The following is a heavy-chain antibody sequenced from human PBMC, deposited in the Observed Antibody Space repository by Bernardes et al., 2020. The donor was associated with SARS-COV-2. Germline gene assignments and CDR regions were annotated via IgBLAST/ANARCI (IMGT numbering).Heavy chain of an antibody. Sequence: ASVKVSCKVSGYTLTELSMHWVRQAPGKGLEWMGGFDPEDGETIYAQKFQGRVTMTEDTSTDTAYMELSSLRSEETAVYYCETATGGGSGSHKNYYYYYGMDVGGQGTTVTVSS. V-gene: IGHV1-24*01. D-gene: IGHD3-10*01. CDR2: FDPEDGET. CDR3: ETATGGGSGSHKNYYYYYGMDV. J-gene: IGHJ6*02. CDR1: GYTLTELS.